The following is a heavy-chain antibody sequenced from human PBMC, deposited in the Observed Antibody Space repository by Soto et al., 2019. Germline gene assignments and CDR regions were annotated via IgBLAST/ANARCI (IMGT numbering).Heavy chain of an antibody. D-gene: IGHD2-8*01. Sequence: SETLSLTCTVSGDFISNFYWSWIRQPAGKGLGSLGRISASGRSNYNPSLQSRVAMSLDTSKNQFSLRLTSLTAADTAVYFCARGMGRYFDLWGRGTLVTVSS. CDR2: ISASGRS. J-gene: IGHJ2*01. V-gene: IGHV4-4*07. CDR3: ARGMGRYFDL. CDR1: GDFISNFY.